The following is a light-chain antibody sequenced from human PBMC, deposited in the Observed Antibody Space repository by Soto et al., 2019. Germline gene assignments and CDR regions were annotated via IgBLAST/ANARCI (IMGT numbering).Light chain of an antibody. CDR1: QTISSW. J-gene: IGKJ5*01. Sequence: DIQMTQAPSTLSGSVGDRVTISCRASQTISSWLAWYQQKPGKAPKLLIYKASTLKSGVPSRFSGSGSGTEFTLTISSLQPDEFATYYCQQYNSYPITVGHGTRLANK. CDR2: KAS. V-gene: IGKV1-5*03. CDR3: QQYNSYPIT.